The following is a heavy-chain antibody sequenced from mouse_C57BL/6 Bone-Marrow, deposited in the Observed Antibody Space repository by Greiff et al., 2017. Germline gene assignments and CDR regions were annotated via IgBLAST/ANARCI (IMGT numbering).Heavy chain of an antibody. V-gene: IGHV1-69*01. J-gene: IGHJ2*01. CDR3: ARDDGYYDYFDY. D-gene: IGHD2-3*01. Sequence: QVQLQQPGAELVMPGASVKLSCKASGYTFTSYWMHWVKQRPGQGLEWIGEIDPSDSNTNYNQKFKGKSTLTVDKSSSTAYMQLSSLTSEDSAVYYCARDDGYYDYFDYWGQGTTLTGSS. CDR2: IDPSDSNT. CDR1: GYTFTSYW.